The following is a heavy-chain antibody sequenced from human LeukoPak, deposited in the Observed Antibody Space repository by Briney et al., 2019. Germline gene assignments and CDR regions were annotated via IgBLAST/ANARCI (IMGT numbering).Heavy chain of an antibody. CDR1: GYSFTTYW. V-gene: IGHV5-51*01. D-gene: IGHD4-23*01. J-gene: IGHJ4*02. Sequence: GEPLKISCKASGYSFTTYWIGWVRQMPGKGLEWMGIIYPVDSDIRYSPSFQGQVTISADKSISTAYLQWSSVKASGTAMYYCARQFGGNSEFGYWGQGTLVTVSS. CDR2: IYPVDSDI. CDR3: ARQFGGNSEFGY.